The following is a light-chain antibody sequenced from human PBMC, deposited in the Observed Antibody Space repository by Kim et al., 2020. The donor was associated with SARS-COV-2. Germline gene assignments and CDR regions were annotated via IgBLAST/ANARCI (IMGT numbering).Light chain of an antibody. CDR3: QSYDASKWV. CDR2: DDN. Sequence: KMLPTSCPGSSGNIASTVVQWDQPRPGSTPTTVIYDDNQRPSGVPDRYSVSIDSSSNSASLTISGLKTEDEADYYCQSYDASKWVFGGGTQRTVL. CDR1: SGNIASTV. J-gene: IGLJ3*02. V-gene: IGLV6-57*02.